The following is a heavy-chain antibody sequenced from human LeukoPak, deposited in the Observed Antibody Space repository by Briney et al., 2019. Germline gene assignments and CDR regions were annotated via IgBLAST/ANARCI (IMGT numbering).Heavy chain of an antibody. CDR1: GGSFSGYY. CDR2: SYYSGST. CDR3: AGLSLTGSDAFDI. Sequence: PSETLSLTCAVYGGSFSGYYWSWIRQPPGKGLEWIGYSYYSGSTNYNPSLKSRVPISVDTSKNQFSLKLSSVTAADTAVYYCAGLSLTGSDAFDIWGQGTMVTVSS. V-gene: IGHV4-59*08. D-gene: IGHD7-27*01. J-gene: IGHJ3*02.